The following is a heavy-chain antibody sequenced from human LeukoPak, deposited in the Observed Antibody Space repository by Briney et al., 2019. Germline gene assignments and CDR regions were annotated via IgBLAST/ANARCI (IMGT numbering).Heavy chain of an antibody. CDR1: GFTFNTYY. CDR2: INADGTIT. J-gene: IGHJ4*02. Sequence: GGSLRLSCVASGFTFNTYYMHWVRQAPGERLVWVSFINADGTITKYADSVKGRFTISRDNAKSTVYLQMNGLRVEDTAMYYCVRLAVTDTNCWGQGSLVTVSS. V-gene: IGHV3-74*01. CDR3: VRLAVTDTNC. D-gene: IGHD2-21*02.